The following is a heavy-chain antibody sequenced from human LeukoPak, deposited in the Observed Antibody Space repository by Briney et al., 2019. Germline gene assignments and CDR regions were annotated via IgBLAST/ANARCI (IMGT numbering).Heavy chain of an antibody. D-gene: IGHD7-27*01. CDR1: GFSLSNYW. CDR2: IKQDGSEK. V-gene: IGHV3-7*01. Sequence: GGSLRLSCAASGFSLSNYWMTWVRQAPGKGLEWVANIKQDGSEKNYVDSVRGRFTISRDNAKNSLILQMNTLRDEDTAVYYCARGVWAPFDYWGQGTLVTVSS. J-gene: IGHJ4*02. CDR3: ARGVWAPFDY.